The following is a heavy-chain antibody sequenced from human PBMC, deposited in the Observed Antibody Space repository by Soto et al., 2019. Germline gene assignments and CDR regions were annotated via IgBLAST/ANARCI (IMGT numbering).Heavy chain of an antibody. CDR1: GFTFSSYS. Sequence: EVQLVESGGGLVKPGGSLRLSCAASGFTFSSYSMNWVRQAPGKGLEWVSSISSSSSYIYYADSVKGRVTISRDNSKNSLYLQMNSLRAEDTAVYYGARRQNAGGDGMDVWGQGTTVTVSS. V-gene: IGHV3-21*01. J-gene: IGHJ6*02. CDR2: ISSSSSYI. CDR3: ARRQNAGGDGMDV. D-gene: IGHD1-1*01.